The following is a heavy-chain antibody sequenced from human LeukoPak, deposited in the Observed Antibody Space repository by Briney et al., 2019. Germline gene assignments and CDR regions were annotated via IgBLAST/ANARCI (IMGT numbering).Heavy chain of an antibody. J-gene: IGHJ4*02. D-gene: IGHD5-12*01. Sequence: GASVKVSCKASGYTFTSYGISWVRQAPGQGLEWMGWISAYNGNTNYAQKLQGRVTMTTDTSTSTAYMELRSLRSEDTAVYYCARALTFGGPIVATIGDFDYWGQGTLVTVSS. CDR1: GYTFTSYG. CDR2: ISAYNGNT. V-gene: IGHV1-18*01. CDR3: ARALTFGGPIVATIGDFDY.